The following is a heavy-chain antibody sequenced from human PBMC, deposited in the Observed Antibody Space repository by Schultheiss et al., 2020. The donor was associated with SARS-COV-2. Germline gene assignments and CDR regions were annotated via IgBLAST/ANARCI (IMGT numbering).Heavy chain of an antibody. CDR3: ARDLAFDAFDI. CDR1: GGTFSSYA. V-gene: IGHV1-69*13. CDR2: IIPIFGIA. J-gene: IGHJ3*02. Sequence: SVKVSCKASGGTFSSYAISWVRQAPGQGLEWMGRIIPIFGIANYAQKFQGRVTITADESTSTAYMELSSLRSEDTAVYYCARDLAFDAFDIWGQGTMVTVSS.